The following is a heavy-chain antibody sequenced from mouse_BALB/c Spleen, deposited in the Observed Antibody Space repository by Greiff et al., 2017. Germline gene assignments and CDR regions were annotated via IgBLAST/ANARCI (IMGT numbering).Heavy chain of an antibody. D-gene: IGHD2-2*01. CDR1: GYTFTSYY. CDR2: IYPGDGST. CDR3: ARGYAYDLAWFAY. Sequence: VQLQQSGPELVKPGASVKMSCKASGYTFTSYYIHWVKQRPGQGLEWIGWIYPGDGSTKYNEKFKGKTTLTADKSSSTAYMLLSSLTSVDSAISFCARGYAYDLAWFAYWGQGTLVTVSA. V-gene: IGHV1S56*01. J-gene: IGHJ3*01.